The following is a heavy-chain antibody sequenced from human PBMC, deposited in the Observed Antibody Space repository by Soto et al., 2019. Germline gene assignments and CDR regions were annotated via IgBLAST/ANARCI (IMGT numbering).Heavy chain of an antibody. CDR2: ISGSGGST. J-gene: IGHJ3*02. CDR1: GFTFSSYA. V-gene: IGHV3-23*01. Sequence: PGGSLRLSCAASGFTFSSYAMSWVRQAPGKGQEWVSAISGSGGSTYYADSVKGRFTISRDNSKNTLYLQMNSLRAEDTAVYYCASRGLGVVNTGDAFDIWGQGTMVIVSS. D-gene: IGHD3-3*01. CDR3: ASRGLGVVNTGDAFDI.